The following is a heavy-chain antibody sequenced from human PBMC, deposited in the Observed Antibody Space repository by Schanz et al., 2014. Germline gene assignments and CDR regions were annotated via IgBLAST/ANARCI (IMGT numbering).Heavy chain of an antibody. CDR3: ARVRIATYHYNSPGTFDI. D-gene: IGHD3-10*01. V-gene: IGHV1-18*01. CDR2: INARTGNT. J-gene: IGHJ3*02. Sequence: QLMQSGSEVRKPGASVKVSCKASGYIFGSHGMTWVRQAPGQGPELMGWINARTGNTQYAQKFQGRVNMTRDTVTTTVHLELTRLRTDDTAIYDCARVRIATYHYNSPGTFDIWGQGTRVTVSS. CDR1: GYIFGSHG.